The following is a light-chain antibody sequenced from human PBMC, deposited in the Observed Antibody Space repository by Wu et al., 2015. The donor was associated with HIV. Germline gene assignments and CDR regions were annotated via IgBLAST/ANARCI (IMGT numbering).Light chain of an antibody. CDR1: QSVSTH. Sequence: RVMTQSPATLSVSPGERVTLSCRASQSVSTHLAWYQQKPGQAPRLLIYAASTRATGIPARFSGTGSGTEFTLTISSVQSEDFAVYYCQQYHKLWTFGQGTNVEIK. V-gene: IGKV3-15*01. CDR3: QQYHKLWT. CDR2: AAS. J-gene: IGKJ1*01.